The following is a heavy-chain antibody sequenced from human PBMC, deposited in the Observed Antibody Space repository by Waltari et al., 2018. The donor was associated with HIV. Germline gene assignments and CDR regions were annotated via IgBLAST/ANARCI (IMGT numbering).Heavy chain of an antibody. Sequence: QVQLHQWGTGLLKPSETLSLTCAVYSGSFNVYYWTWVRQRPGKGLEWIGEISHSGTTNYNPSLKSRVTISVDTSNNQFSLRLRSVTAKDSATYFCVRGNWNYGDYYYGMDGWGQGTIVTVSS. CDR2: ISHSGTT. V-gene: IGHV4-34*01. CDR3: VRGNWNYGDYYYGMDG. CDR1: SGSFNVYY. J-gene: IGHJ6*02. D-gene: IGHD1-7*01.